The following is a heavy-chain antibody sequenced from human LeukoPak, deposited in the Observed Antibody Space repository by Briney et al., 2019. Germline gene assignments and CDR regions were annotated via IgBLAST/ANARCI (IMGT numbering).Heavy chain of an antibody. CDR1: GYTFTSYG. V-gene: IGHV1-18*01. Sequence: ASVKVSCKASGYTFTSYGISWVRQAPGQGLEWMGWISAYNGNTNYAQKLQGRVTMTTDTSTSTAYMELRSLRSDDTAVYYCARDQAVAGTHRGANWFDPWGQGTLVTISS. CDR2: ISAYNGNT. D-gene: IGHD6-19*01. J-gene: IGHJ5*02. CDR3: ARDQAVAGTHRGANWFDP.